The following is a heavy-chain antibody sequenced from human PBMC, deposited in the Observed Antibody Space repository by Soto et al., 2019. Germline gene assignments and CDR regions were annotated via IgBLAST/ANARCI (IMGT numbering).Heavy chain of an antibody. V-gene: IGHV2-70*01. J-gene: IGHJ6*02. CDR1: GFSLSTSGMC. CDR2: IDWDDDK. D-gene: IGHD3-10*01. Sequence: GSGPTLVNPTQTLTLTCTFSGFSLSTSGMCVSWIRQPPGKALEWLALIDWDDDKYYSTSLKTRLTISKDTSKNQVVLTMTNMDPVDTATYYCARGYYYGSGSYYYYYYGMDVWGQGTTVTVSS. CDR3: ARGYYYGSGSYYYYYYGMDV.